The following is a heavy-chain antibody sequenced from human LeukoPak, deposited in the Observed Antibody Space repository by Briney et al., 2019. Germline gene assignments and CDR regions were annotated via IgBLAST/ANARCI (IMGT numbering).Heavy chain of an antibody. J-gene: IGHJ4*02. V-gene: IGHV3-53*01. CDR1: GFTFSSYW. CDR3: AREYCSGGSCYYDY. Sequence: GGSLRLSCAASGFTFSSYWMSWVRQAPGKGLEWVSVIYSGGSTYYADSVKGRFTISRDNSKNTLYLQMNSLRAEDTAVYYCAREYCSGGSCYYDYWGQGTLVTVSS. D-gene: IGHD2-15*01. CDR2: IYSGGST.